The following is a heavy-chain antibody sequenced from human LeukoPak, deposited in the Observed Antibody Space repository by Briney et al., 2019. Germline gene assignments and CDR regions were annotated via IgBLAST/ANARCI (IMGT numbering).Heavy chain of an antibody. CDR2: INPSGGST. V-gene: IGHV1-46*01. J-gene: IGHJ4*02. CDR3: ARDLPDYSISLAVDY. Sequence: GASVKVSCKASGYTFTSYYMHWVRQAPGQGLEWMGIINPSGGSTSYAQKFQGRVTMTRDTSTSTVYMELSSLRSEDTAVYYCARDLPDYSISLAVDYWGQGTLVTVSS. CDR1: GYTFTSYY. D-gene: IGHD4-11*01.